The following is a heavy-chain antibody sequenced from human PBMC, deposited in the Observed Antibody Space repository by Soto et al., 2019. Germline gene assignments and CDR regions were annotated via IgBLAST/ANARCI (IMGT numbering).Heavy chain of an antibody. D-gene: IGHD6-19*01. CDR3: ARAGGLGAVAVDY. CDR1: GGSISSGGDS. CDR2: IYHSGST. J-gene: IGHJ4*02. Sequence: QLQLQESGSGLVKPSQTLSLTCAVSGGSISSGGDSWSWIRQPPGKGLEWIGYIYHSGSTYYNPSLKRRVTISADKSKKQFSLKLRSVTAADTAVYYCARAGGLGAVAVDYWGQGTLVTVSS. V-gene: IGHV4-30-2*01.